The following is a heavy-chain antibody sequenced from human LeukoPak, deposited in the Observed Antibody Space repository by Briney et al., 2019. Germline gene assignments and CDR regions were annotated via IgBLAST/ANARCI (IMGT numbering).Heavy chain of an antibody. CDR3: AREVLYSKGSDAFDI. D-gene: IGHD1-26*01. Sequence: SETLSLTCTVSGGSISSGSYYWSWIRQPAGKGLEWIGRIYTSGSTNYNPSLKSRVTISVDASKNQFSLKLSSVTAADTAVYYCAREVLYSKGSDAFDIWGQGTMVTVSS. J-gene: IGHJ3*02. CDR2: IYTSGST. CDR1: GGSISSGSYY. V-gene: IGHV4-61*02.